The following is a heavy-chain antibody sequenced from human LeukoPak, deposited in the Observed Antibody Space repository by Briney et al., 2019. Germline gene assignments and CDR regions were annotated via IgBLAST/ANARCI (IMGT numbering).Heavy chain of an antibody. D-gene: IGHD5-18*01. J-gene: IGHJ4*02. CDR3: AKNVGQVWLPLGY. CDR2: ISSGGST. CDR1: GFTFDSYA. Sequence: GGSLRLSCAASGFTFDSYAMNWVRQAPGMGLEWVSGISSGGSTYYADSVKGPFTISRDNSRNSLYLQMNSLRAEDTAVYYCAKNVGQVWLPLGYWGQGTLVTVSS. V-gene: IGHV3-23*01.